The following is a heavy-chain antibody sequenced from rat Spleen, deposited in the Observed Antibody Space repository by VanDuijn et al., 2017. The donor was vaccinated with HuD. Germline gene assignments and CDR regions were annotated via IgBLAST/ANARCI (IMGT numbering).Heavy chain of an antibody. V-gene: IGHV5-25*01. CDR2: ISPSGVT. D-gene: IGHD2-3*01. CDR1: GFTFRNFD. Sequence: EVQLVESGGGLVQPGRSLKVSCAASGFTFRNFDMAWVRQDPTKGLEWVASISPSGVTYYRDSVKGRFTVSRENAKSTLYLLMDSLRSEDTATYYCTRQDTSGYSNWFTYWGQGTLVTVFS. J-gene: IGHJ3*01. CDR3: TRQDTSGYSNWFTY.